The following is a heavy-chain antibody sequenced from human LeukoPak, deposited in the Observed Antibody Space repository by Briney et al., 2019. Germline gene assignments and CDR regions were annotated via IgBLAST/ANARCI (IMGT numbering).Heavy chain of an antibody. CDR3: VKSGSLSWNYGGSYGAFGI. V-gene: IGHV3-64D*06. CDR1: GFTFSSYA. D-gene: IGHD1-7*01. CDR2: ISSNGGST. J-gene: IGHJ3*02. Sequence: GGSLRLSCSASGFTFSSYAMHWVRQAPGKGLEYVSAISSNGGSTYYADSVKGRFTISRDNSKNTLYLQMSSLRAEDTAVYYCVKSGSLSWNYGGSYGAFGIWGQGTMVTVSS.